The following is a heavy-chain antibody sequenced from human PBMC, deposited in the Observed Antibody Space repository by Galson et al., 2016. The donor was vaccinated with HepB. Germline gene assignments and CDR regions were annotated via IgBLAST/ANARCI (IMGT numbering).Heavy chain of an antibody. Sequence: SLRLSCAASGFTFSKYWMHWVRQAPGKGLVWVSRINGDGSSIAYADSVKGRFTISRDNAKNTLYLQMNSLRAEDTAMYYCAILSVDVVVEMNGMDVWGHGTTVTVSS. J-gene: IGHJ6*02. CDR1: GFTFSKYW. V-gene: IGHV3-74*01. D-gene: IGHD2-15*01. CDR3: AILSVDVVVEMNGMDV. CDR2: INGDGSSI.